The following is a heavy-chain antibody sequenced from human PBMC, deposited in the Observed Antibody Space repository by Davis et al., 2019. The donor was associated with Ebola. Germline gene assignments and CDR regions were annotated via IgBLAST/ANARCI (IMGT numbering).Heavy chain of an antibody. D-gene: IGHD6-19*01. V-gene: IGHV3-7*03. Sequence: GESLRLSCAASGFTVSSNYMSWVRQAPGKGLEWVANIKEDGGEKYYVDSVEGRFTISRDNVKNSLYLQMNFLRADDTAVYYCASISLAASYFDYWGQGALVTVSS. CDR2: IKEDGGEK. J-gene: IGHJ4*02. CDR3: ASISLAASYFDY. CDR1: GFTVSSNY.